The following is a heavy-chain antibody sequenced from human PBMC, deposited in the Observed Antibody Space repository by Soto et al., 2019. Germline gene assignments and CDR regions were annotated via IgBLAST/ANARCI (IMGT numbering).Heavy chain of an antibody. J-gene: IGHJ4*02. D-gene: IGHD4-4*01. V-gene: IGHV3-21*01. CDR3: ARVADYSNSNFDY. CDR2: ISSSGDT. Sequence: EVQLVESGGGLVKPGGSLRLSCAVSGFAFSSYSVNWVRQAPGKGLEWVSSISSSGDTYYADSVKGRLAISRDNAKNSLYLQMTSLRVEDTAVYYCARVADYSNSNFDYWGQGTLVTVSS. CDR1: GFAFSSYS.